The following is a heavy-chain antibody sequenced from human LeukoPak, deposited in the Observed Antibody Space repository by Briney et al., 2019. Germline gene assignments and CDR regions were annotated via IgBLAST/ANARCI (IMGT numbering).Heavy chain of an antibody. D-gene: IGHD3-10*01. CDR1: GYTFTGYY. Sequence: ASVKVSCKASGYTFTGYYMHWVRQAPGQGLEWMGWINPNSGGTNYAQKFQGRVTMTRDTSISTAYMELTRLRSDDTAVYYCASEAAYGSGSYYYWFDPWGQGTLVTVSS. CDR2: INPNSGGT. CDR3: ASEAAYGSGSYYYWFDP. J-gene: IGHJ5*02. V-gene: IGHV1-2*02.